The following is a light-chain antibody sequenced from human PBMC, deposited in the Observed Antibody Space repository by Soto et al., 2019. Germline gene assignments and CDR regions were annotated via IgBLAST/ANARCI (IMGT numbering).Light chain of an antibody. CDR2: GAS. J-gene: IGKJ1*01. CDR3: EHHNSYSQT. Sequence: DIQMTQSPPTLSASVGDRVTITCRASQSIRHYLAWYQQMPGKAPKLLIYGASKLQSGVPSRLSGSRSGTEFTLTISSVQPDDFGTYFCEHHNSYSQTFGQGTKVQIK. CDR1: QSIRHY. V-gene: IGKV1-5*01.